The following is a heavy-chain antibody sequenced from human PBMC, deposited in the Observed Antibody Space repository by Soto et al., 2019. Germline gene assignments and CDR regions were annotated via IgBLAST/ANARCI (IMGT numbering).Heavy chain of an antibody. D-gene: IGHD3-10*01. CDR1: GFTFISYA. CDR3: AKDIKDGSGTYYYGMDV. Sequence: PGGSLRLSCAASGFTFISYAMSWVRQAPGKGLEWVSAISGSGGSTYYADSVKGRFTISRDNSKNTLYLQMNSLRAEDTAVYYCAKDIKDGSGTYYYGMDVWGQGTTVTVSS. CDR2: ISGSGGST. V-gene: IGHV3-23*01. J-gene: IGHJ6*02.